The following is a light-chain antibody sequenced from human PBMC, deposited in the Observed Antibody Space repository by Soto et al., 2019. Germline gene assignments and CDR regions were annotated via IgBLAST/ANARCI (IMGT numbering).Light chain of an antibody. CDR3: QSYDSSLSDWV. Sequence: QAVVTQPPSVSGAPGQRVTISCTGSSSNIGSGYDVHWYQQLPGTAPKLLIYGNTNRPSGVPDRFSGPKSGTSASLAITGLQAEDEADYYCQSYDSSLSDWVFGGGTKLTVL. CDR1: SSNIGSGYD. CDR2: GNT. J-gene: IGLJ3*02. V-gene: IGLV1-40*01.